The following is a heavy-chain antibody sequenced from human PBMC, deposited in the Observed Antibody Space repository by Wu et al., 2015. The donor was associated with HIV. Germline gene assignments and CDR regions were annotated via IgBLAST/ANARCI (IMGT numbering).Heavy chain of an antibody. Sequence: QVQLVQSGAEVKKPGTSVKVSCKTSGYGFTSYGMSWVRQAPGQGLEWMGWISAYNGNTNYAQKFQGRVTMTTDTSTSTAYMELKSLRSDDTAVYYCARPLYGDLAPGSYWGQGMLVTVSS. CDR1: GYGFTSYG. CDR2: ISAYNGNT. CDR3: ARPLYGDLAPGSY. D-gene: IGHD4-17*01. J-gene: IGHJ4*02. V-gene: IGHV1-18*01.